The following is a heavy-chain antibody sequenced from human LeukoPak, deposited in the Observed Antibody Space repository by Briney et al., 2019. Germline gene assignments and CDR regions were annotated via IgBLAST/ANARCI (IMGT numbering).Heavy chain of an antibody. D-gene: IGHD3-9*01. Sequence: GGSLRLSCAASGFTFSTYNMNWVRQAPGKGLEWVSSITSGGGYTYYADSVKGRFTTSRDNAKNSLSLRLDSLRAEDTAVYYCARGQYDVLTSSYKWTPDYWGQRTLVTVSS. CDR2: ITSGGGYT. CDR3: ARGQYDVLTSSYKWTPDY. V-gene: IGHV3-21*06. J-gene: IGHJ4*02. CDR1: GFTFSTYN.